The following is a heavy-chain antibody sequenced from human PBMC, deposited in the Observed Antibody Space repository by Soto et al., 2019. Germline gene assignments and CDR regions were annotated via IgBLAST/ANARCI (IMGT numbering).Heavy chain of an antibody. CDR2: ISYDGSNK. Sequence: VGSLRLSCAASGFTFSSYAMHWVRQAPGKGLEWVAVISYDGSNKYYADSVKGRFTISRDNSKNTLYLQMNSLRAEDTAVYYCASANEWEIRDYYYGMDVWGQGTTVTVSS. D-gene: IGHD1-26*01. V-gene: IGHV3-30-3*01. CDR1: GFTFSSYA. J-gene: IGHJ6*02. CDR3: ASANEWEIRDYYYGMDV.